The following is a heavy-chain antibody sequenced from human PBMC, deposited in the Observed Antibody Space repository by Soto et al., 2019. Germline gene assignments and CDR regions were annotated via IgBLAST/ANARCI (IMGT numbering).Heavy chain of an antibody. CDR1: GGSISSYY. J-gene: IGHJ5*02. CDR2: IYYSGST. Sequence: SETLSLTCTVSGGSISSYYWSWIRQPPGKGLEWIGYIYYSGSTNYNPSLKSRVTISVDTSKNQFSLKLSSVTAADTAMYYCARGATYYDFWSGCPNWFDPWGQGTLVTVSS. V-gene: IGHV4-59*01. D-gene: IGHD3-3*01. CDR3: ARGATYYDFWSGCPNWFDP.